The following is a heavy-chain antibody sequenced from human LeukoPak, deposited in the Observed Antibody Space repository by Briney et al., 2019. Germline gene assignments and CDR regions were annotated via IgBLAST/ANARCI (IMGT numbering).Heavy chain of an antibody. J-gene: IGHJ4*02. Sequence: SVKVSCKASGGTFSSYAISWVRQAPGQGLEWMGGIIPIFGTANYAQKFQGRVTITADESTSTAYIELSSLRSEDTAVYYCARDTPYYYDSSGPLRYWGQGTLVTVSS. CDR2: IIPIFGTA. CDR1: GGTFSSYA. CDR3: ARDTPYYYDSSGPLRY. V-gene: IGHV1-69*01. D-gene: IGHD3-22*01.